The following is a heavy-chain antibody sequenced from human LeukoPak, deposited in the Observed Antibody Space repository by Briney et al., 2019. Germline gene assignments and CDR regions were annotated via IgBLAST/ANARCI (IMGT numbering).Heavy chain of an antibody. Sequence: GGSLRLSCAASGFTFSSYGMNWVRQAPGKGLEWVSSISSRSSYIYYADSVKGRFTISRDNAKNSLYLQMNSLRAEDTAVYYCARDPLYSSGWYAFDYWGQGTLVTVSS. V-gene: IGHV3-21*01. CDR1: GFTFSSYG. CDR2: ISSRSSYI. J-gene: IGHJ4*02. D-gene: IGHD6-19*01. CDR3: ARDPLYSSGWYAFDY.